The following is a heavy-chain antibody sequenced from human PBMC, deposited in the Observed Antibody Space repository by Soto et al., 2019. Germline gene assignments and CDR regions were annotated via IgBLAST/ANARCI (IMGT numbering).Heavy chain of an antibody. J-gene: IGHJ6*02. CDR2: ISAYNGNT. V-gene: IGHV1-18*04. D-gene: IGHD3-22*01. CDR3: ARDSPRGIVVVITSYYYGMDV. CDR1: GYTFTSYG. Sequence: QVQLVQSGAEVKKPGASVKVSCKASGYTFTSYGISWVRQAPGQGLEWMGWISAYNGNTNYAQKLQGRVTMTTDTSTSTAYMELRSLRSDDTAVYYCARDSPRGIVVVITSYYYGMDVWGQGTTVTVSS.